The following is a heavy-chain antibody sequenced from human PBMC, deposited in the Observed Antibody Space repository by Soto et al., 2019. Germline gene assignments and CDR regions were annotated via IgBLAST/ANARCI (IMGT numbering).Heavy chain of an antibody. CDR3: ARSRAAPDYYYGMDV. CDR1: GGTFSSYA. CDR2: IIPIFGTA. J-gene: IGHJ6*02. Sequence: QVQLVQSGAEVKKPGSSVKVSCKASGGTFSSYAISWVRQAPGQGLEWMGGIIPIFGTANYAQKFQGRVTIXAAXSXTTAYMELSRLRSEDTAVYYCARSRAAPDYYYGMDVWGQGTTVTVSS. V-gene: IGHV1-69*12. D-gene: IGHD3-10*01.